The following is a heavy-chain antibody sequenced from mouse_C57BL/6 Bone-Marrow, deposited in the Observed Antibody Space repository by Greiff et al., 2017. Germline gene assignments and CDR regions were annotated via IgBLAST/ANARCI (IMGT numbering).Heavy chain of an antibody. CDR2: INPSTGGT. CDR3: ARSGSSGYGY. CDR1: GYSFTGYY. V-gene: IGHV1-42*01. D-gene: IGHD3-2*02. Sequence: EVQLQQSGPELVKPGASVKISCKASGYSFTGYYMNWVKQSPEKSLEWIGEINPSTGGTTYNQKFKAKATLTVDKSSSTAYMQLKSLTSEDSAVYNCARSGSSGYGYWGQGTTLTVSS. J-gene: IGHJ2*01.